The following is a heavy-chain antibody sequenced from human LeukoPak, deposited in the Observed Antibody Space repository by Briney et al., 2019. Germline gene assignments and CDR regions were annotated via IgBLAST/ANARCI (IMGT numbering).Heavy chain of an antibody. V-gene: IGHV1-69*06. CDR3: ARDSSDGYNNEFDP. J-gene: IGHJ5*02. CDR1: GGTFSSYA. Sequence: SVKVSCKASGGTFSSYAISWVRQAPGQGLEWMGVIIPIFGTANYAQKFQGRVTITADKSTSTAYMELSSLRSEDTAVYYCARDSSDGYNNEFDPWGQGTLVTVSS. CDR2: IIPIFGTA. D-gene: IGHD5-24*01.